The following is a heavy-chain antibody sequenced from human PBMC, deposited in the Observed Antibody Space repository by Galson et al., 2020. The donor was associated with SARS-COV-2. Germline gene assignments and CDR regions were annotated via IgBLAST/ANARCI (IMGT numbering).Heavy chain of an antibody. CDR1: GYTFTSYA. Sequence: ASVKVSCKASGYTFTSYAMHWVRQAPGQRLEWMGWINAGNGNTKYSQKFQGRVTITRDTSASTAYMELSSLRSEDTAVYYCARDTIVVVPAAQRDYYYYGMDVWGQGTTVTVAS. V-gene: IGHV1-3*01. J-gene: IGHJ6*02. D-gene: IGHD2-2*01. CDR3: ARDTIVVVPAAQRDYYYYGMDV. CDR2: INAGNGNT.